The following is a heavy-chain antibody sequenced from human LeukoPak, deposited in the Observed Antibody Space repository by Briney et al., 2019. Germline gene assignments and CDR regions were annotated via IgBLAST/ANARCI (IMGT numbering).Heavy chain of an antibody. CDR3: ARDSTYCSSTSCYKDFDY. CDR2: IYHSGST. D-gene: IGHD2-2*02. J-gene: IGHJ4*02. Sequence: SETLSLTCTVSGYSISSGYYWGWIRQPPGKGLEWIGSIYHSGSTYYNPSLKSRVAISVDTSKNQFSLKLSSVTAADTAVYYCARDSTYCSSTSCYKDFDYWGQGTLVTVSS. V-gene: IGHV4-38-2*02. CDR1: GYSISSGYY.